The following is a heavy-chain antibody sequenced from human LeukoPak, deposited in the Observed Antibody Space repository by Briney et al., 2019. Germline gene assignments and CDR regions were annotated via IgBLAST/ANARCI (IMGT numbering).Heavy chain of an antibody. CDR2: ISGSGGST. V-gene: IGHV3-23*01. D-gene: IGHD1-26*01. CDR3: AKDKGKGGPRGSYGVLDY. CDR1: GFTFSSYA. J-gene: IGHJ4*02. Sequence: PGGSLRLSCAASGFTFSSYAMSWVRQAPGKGLEWVSAISGSGGSTYYADSVKGRFTISRDNSKNTLYLQMNSLRAEDTAVYYCAKDKGKGGPRGSYGVLDYWGQGTLVTVSS.